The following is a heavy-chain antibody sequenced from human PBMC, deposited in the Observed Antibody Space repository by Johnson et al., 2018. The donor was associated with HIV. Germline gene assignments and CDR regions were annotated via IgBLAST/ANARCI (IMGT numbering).Heavy chain of an antibody. J-gene: IGHJ3*02. D-gene: IGHD1-26*01. CDR1: GITVSSNY. Sequence: EVQLVESGEGLAQPGGSLRLSCAASGITVSSNYMSWVRQAPGKGLEWVSAIGTAGDTYYPGSVKGRFTISRENAKNSLYLQMNSLSAGDTAVYYCARQGGANDAFDIWGQGTMVTVSS. CDR2: IGTAGDT. CDR3: ARQGGANDAFDI. V-gene: IGHV3-13*01.